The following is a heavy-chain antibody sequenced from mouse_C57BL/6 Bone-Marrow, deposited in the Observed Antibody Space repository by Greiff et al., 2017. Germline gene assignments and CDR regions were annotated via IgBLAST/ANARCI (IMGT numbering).Heavy chain of an antibody. D-gene: IGHD2-5*01. Sequence: VQLKESGPELVKPGASVKISCKASGYTFTDYYINWVKQRPGQGLEWIGWIFPGSGSTYYNEKFKGKATLTVDKSSSTAYMLLSSLTSEDSAVYFCARRSYYSNYHYFDYWGQGTTLTVSS. CDR1: GYTFTDYY. CDR2: IFPGSGST. V-gene: IGHV1-75*01. J-gene: IGHJ2*01. CDR3: ARRSYYSNYHYFDY.